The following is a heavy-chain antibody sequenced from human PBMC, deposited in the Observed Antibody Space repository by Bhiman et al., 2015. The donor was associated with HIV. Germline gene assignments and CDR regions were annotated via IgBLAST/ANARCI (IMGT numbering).Heavy chain of an antibody. CDR2: ITSSSRYI. V-gene: IGHV3-21*03. CDR3: ARDRPYNWNWGSYYYGMDV. D-gene: IGHD1-7*01. Sequence: VQLVESGGGVVQPGRSLRLSCAASGFTFNKYSMTWVRQAPGKGLEWVSSITSSSRYIQYADSVKGRFTISRDNAKNSLYLQMNSLRAEDTAVFYCARDRPYNWNWGSYYYGMDVWGQGTTVTVSS. CDR1: GFTFNKYS. J-gene: IGHJ6*02.